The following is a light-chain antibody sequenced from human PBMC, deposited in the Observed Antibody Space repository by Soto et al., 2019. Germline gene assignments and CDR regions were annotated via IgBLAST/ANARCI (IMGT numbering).Light chain of an antibody. J-gene: IGLJ1*01. CDR1: ISDVGGFNY. Sequence: QSVLTQPPSASGARGQSVTVACTGTISDVGGFNYVSWYQQHPGKAPKLLIYEVTKRPSGVPDRFSGSKSGNTASLTVSGVQAEDEADYYCSSYAGGYNPVFGHGTKVTVL. CDR3: SSYAGGYNPV. V-gene: IGLV2-8*01. CDR2: EVT.